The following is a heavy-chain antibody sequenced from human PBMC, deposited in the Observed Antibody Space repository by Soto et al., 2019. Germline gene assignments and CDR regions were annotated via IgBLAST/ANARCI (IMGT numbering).Heavy chain of an antibody. D-gene: IGHD5-18*01. CDR3: ATRGYNYGYHDY. CDR1: GGSISSSSYY. V-gene: IGHV4-39*01. J-gene: IGHJ4*02. CDR2: IYYSGST. Sequence: SETLSLTCTVSGGSISSSSYYWGWIRQPPGKGLEWIGSIYYSGSTYYADSVKGRFTISRDNSKNTLFLQMNSLRADDTAVYYCATRGYNYGYHDYWGQGTLVTVSS.